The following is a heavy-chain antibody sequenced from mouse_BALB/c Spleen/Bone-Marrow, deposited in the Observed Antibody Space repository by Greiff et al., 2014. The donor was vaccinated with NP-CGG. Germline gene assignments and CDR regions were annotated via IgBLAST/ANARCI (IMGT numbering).Heavy chain of an antibody. CDR2: IDPYNGGT. CDR3: ARENYGSSPAY. Sequence: VQLKESGPELVKPGASVKVSCKASGYAFTSYNMYWVKRSHGKSLEWIGYIDPYNGGTSYNQKFKGKATLTVDKSSSTAYMHLNSLTSEDSAVYYCARENYGSSPAYWGQGTLVTVSA. D-gene: IGHD1-1*01. J-gene: IGHJ3*01. CDR1: GYAFTSYN. V-gene: IGHV1S135*01.